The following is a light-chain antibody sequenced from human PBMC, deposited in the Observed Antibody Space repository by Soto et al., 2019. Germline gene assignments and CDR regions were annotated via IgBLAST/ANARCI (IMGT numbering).Light chain of an antibody. J-gene: IGKJ4*01. CDR1: LSVSSD. CDR3: QQYNKWPLT. V-gene: IGKV3-15*01. CDR2: RAF. Sequence: EIVLTQSPGTLSLSPGERGTLSCRASLSVSSDLAWYRQKPGQAPMLLIYRAFTRATGIPARFSGSGFGTDFTLTISSLQSEDFAVYYCQQYNKWPLTFGGGTKVDIK.